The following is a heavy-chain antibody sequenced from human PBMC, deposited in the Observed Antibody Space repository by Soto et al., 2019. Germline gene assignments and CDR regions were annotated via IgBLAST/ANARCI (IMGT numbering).Heavy chain of an antibody. D-gene: IGHD2-8*02. CDR2: ISGSDSST. J-gene: IGHJ4*02. CDR3: AKDWGRVLGAENYWYY. Sequence: EVQLLESGGGLVQPGGSLRLSCAASGFIFSSYAMSWVRQAPGKGLEWVSGISGSDSSTYYADSVKGRFTISRDNSKSTLYLHMNSLRAEATAVYYCAKDWGRVLGAENYWYYWGQGTLVTVSS. CDR1: GFIFSSYA. V-gene: IGHV3-23*01.